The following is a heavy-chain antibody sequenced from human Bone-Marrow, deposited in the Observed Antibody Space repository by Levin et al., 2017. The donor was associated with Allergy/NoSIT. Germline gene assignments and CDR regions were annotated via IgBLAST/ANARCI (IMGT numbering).Heavy chain of an antibody. J-gene: IGHJ4*02. D-gene: IGHD2-21*02. CDR3: ARVTRCGGDCYFLDY. Sequence: GGSLRLSCAASGFTFSDYYMTWIRRAPGKGLEWVSYISSSGAIIYYGDSVKGRFTISRDNAEKSLFLQMNSLRVEDTAVYYCARVTRCGGDCYFLDYWGQGALVTVSS. V-gene: IGHV3-11*01. CDR2: ISSSGAII. CDR1: GFTFSDYY.